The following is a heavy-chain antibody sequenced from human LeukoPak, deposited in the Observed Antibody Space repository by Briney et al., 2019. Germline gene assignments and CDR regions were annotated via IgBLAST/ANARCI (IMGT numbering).Heavy chain of an antibody. Sequence: SETLSLTCGVYGGSLSGHYWTWIRQTAGKGLEWIGEINHSGSAKYNPSLKSRVSISVTLPKIQFSLDLTSVTAADTAVYYCARGQPPYSDGSAYYAGGFYYFDRWGQGTLVTVSS. CDR2: INHSGSA. CDR1: GGSLSGHY. J-gene: IGHJ4*02. D-gene: IGHD3-22*01. CDR3: ARGQPPYSDGSAYYAGGFYYFDR. V-gene: IGHV4-34*01.